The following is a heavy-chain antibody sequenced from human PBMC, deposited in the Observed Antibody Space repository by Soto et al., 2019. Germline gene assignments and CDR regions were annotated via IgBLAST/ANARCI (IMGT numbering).Heavy chain of an antibody. CDR1: GFTFSSYS. CDR3: VSWVSAHFDY. J-gene: IGHJ4*01. V-gene: IGHV3-21*04. D-gene: IGHD2-8*01. Sequence: GGSLRLSCAASGFTFSSYSMNWVRQAPGKGLEWVSSISSSSSYIYYADSVKGRFTISRDNAKNSLYLHMNSLRADDTATYFCVSWVSAHFDYWGHGTPVTVSS. CDR2: ISSSSSYI.